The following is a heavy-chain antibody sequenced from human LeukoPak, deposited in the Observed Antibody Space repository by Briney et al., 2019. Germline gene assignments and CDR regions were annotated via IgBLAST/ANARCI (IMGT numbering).Heavy chain of an antibody. V-gene: IGHV3-53*01. CDR3: ARCENGDNFPSPMDV. D-gene: IGHD4-17*01. CDR1: GFTVSSNY. J-gene: IGHJ6*02. Sequence: GGSLRLSCAASGFTVSSNYMSWVRQAPGKGLEWVSVIYSGGGRTYYADSVKGRFTISRDNSKNTLYLQMNSLRAEDTAVYYCARCENGDNFPSPMDVWGQGTTVTVSS. CDR2: IYSGGGRT.